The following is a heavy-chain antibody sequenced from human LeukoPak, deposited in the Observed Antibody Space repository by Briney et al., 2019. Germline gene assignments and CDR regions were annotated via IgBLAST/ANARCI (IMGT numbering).Heavy chain of an antibody. D-gene: IGHD6-13*01. J-gene: IGHJ4*02. CDR3: ARVLAAAGTSAFDY. CDR1: GFSFSSYE. V-gene: IGHV3-48*03. Sequence: GGSLRLSCAASGFSFSSYEMNWVRQAPGKGLEWVSYIRSSGSTTYYADSVKGRFTISRDNAKNSLYLQMNSLRAEDTAVYYCARVLAAAGTSAFDYWGQGTLVTVSS. CDR2: IRSSGSTT.